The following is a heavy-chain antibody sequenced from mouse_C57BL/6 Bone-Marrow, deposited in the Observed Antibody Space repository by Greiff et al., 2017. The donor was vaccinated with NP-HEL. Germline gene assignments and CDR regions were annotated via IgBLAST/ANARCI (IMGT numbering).Heavy chain of an antibody. CDR2: ISSGSSTI. Sequence: DVMLVESGGGLVKPGGSLKLSCAASGFTFSDYGMHWVRQAPEKGLEWVAYISSGSSTIYYADTVKGRFTISRDNAKNTLFLQMTSLRSEDTAMYYCARKRGIYYGKGLWYFDVWGTGTTVTVSS. D-gene: IGHD2-1*01. CDR3: ARKRGIYYGKGLWYFDV. J-gene: IGHJ1*03. CDR1: GFTFSDYG. V-gene: IGHV5-17*01.